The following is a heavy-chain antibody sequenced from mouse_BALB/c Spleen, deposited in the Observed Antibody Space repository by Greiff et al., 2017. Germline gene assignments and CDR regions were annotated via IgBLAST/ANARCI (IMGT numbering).Heavy chain of an antibody. CDR1: GFTFSDYY. CDR3: ARSYGNYVGFAY. Sequence: EVQVVESGGGLVKPGGSLKLSCAASGFTFSDYYMYWVRQTPEKRLEWVATISDGGSYTYYPDSVKGRFTISRDNAKNNLYLQMSSLKSEDIAMYYCARSYGNYVGFAYWGQGTLVTVSA. CDR2: ISDGGSYT. J-gene: IGHJ3*01. V-gene: IGHV5-4*02. D-gene: IGHD2-1*01.